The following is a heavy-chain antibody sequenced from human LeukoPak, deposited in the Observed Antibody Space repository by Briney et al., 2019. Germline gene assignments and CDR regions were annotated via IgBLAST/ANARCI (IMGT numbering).Heavy chain of an antibody. Sequence: SETLSLTCTVSGGSISSYYWSWIRQPAGKGLEWIGRIHAGESTDYNPSLKSRVTMSVDTSKNQFSLKLSSVTAADTAVYYCARDRLLWFGELLTFDYWGQGTLVTVSS. CDR3: ARDRLLWFGELLTFDY. V-gene: IGHV4-4*07. J-gene: IGHJ4*02. CDR1: GGSISSYY. D-gene: IGHD3-10*01. CDR2: IHAGEST.